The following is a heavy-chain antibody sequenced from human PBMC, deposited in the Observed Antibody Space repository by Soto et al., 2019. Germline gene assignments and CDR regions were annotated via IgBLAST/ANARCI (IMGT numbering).Heavy chain of an antibody. CDR3: ARERIRRTYYYYGMDV. J-gene: IGHJ6*02. Sequence: QSGGSLRLSCAASGFTFSSYWMSWVRQAPGKGLEWVANIKQDGSEKYYVDSVKGRFTISRDNAKNSLYLQMNSLRAEDTAVYYCARERIRRTYYYYGMDVWGQGTTVTVSS. V-gene: IGHV3-7*01. CDR2: IKQDGSEK. D-gene: IGHD2-15*01. CDR1: GFTFSSYW.